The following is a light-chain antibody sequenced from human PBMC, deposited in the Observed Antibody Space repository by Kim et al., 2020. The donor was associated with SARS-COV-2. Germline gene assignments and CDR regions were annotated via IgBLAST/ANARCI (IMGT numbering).Light chain of an antibody. V-gene: IGKV1-27*01. CDR3: QKYNRAPPVT. Sequence: SVGDRVTITCRASQGISNYLAWYQQKPGKVPKLLIYAASDLQSGVPSRFSGSRSGTDFTLTISSLQPEDVATYYCQKYNRAPPVTFGQGTKVDIK. CDR2: AAS. J-gene: IGKJ1*01. CDR1: QGISNY.